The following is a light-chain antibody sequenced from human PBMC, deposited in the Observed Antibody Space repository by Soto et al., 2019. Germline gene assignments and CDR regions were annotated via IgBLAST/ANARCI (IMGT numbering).Light chain of an antibody. V-gene: IGKV3-20*01. CDR1: QTVSNNY. CDR2: DAS. Sequence: EIVLTQSPGTLSLSPGERATLSCRASQTVSNNYLAWYQQKPGHAPRLLIYDASNRATGIPDRFRGTGSGTYFTLTISRLQPEDFAVYYCHHGATSPLTFGGGTKVEIK. CDR3: HHGATSPLT. J-gene: IGKJ4*01.